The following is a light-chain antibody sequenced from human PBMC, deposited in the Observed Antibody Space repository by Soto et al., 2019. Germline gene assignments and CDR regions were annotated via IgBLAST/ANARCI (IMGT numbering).Light chain of an antibody. J-gene: IGKJ4*01. CDR2: GAS. Sequence: EIVMTQSPATLSVSPGERATLSCRASPSVSSNLAWYQQKPGQAPRLLIYGASTRATGIPARFSGSGSGTEFTLTISIVQSEVFAVYYCQQYNNWPVFGGGTKVEIK. V-gene: IGKV3-15*01. CDR3: QQYNNWPV. CDR1: PSVSSN.